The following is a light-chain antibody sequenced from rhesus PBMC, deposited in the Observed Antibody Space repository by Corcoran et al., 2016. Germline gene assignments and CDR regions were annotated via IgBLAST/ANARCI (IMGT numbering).Light chain of an antibody. V-gene: IGKV1S25*01. Sequence: DIQMTQSPSSLSASVGDTVTTTCRASQGISSWLAWYQQKPGKAPKLLIYAASSLESGVPFRFSGSGSGTEFTLTISSLQTENFATYYCRQHNSHPWTFGQGTKVEIK. CDR3: RQHNSHPWT. CDR1: QGISSW. J-gene: IGKJ1*01. CDR2: AAS.